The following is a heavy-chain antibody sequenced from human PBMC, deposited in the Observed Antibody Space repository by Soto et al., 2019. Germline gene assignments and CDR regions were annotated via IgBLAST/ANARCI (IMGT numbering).Heavy chain of an antibody. V-gene: IGHV4-30-2*01. Sequence: SETLSLTCAVSGGSISSGGYSWSSIRQPPGKGLEWIGYIYHSGSTYYNPSLKSRVTISVDRSKNQFSLKLSSVTAADTAVYYCARGVGYDFWSGYPIAYSYYGMDVWGQGTTVTVSS. CDR3: ARGVGYDFWSGYPIAYSYYGMDV. CDR2: IYHSGST. J-gene: IGHJ6*02. CDR1: GGSISSGGYS. D-gene: IGHD3-3*01.